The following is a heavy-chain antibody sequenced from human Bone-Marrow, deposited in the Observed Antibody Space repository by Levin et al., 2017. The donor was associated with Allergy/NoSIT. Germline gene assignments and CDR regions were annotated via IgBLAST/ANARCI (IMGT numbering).Heavy chain of an antibody. Sequence: SETLSLTCTVSTGSIIGCFWSWIRQSPGKGLEWLGCFSLSGNTNYNPSLKSRLTISVDTSRNRFFLNLNSVTAADTAVYYCARGPPPREQNALPPSPYGMDVWGQGATVTVSS. CDR3: ARGPPPREQNALPPSPYGMDV. J-gene: IGHJ6*02. CDR1: TGSIIGCF. D-gene: IGHD1/OR15-1a*01. CDR2: FSLSGNT. V-gene: IGHV4-59*01.